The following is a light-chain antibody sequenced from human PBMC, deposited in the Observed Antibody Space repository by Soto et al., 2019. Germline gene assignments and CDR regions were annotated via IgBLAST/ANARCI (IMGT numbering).Light chain of an antibody. CDR2: DAS. Sequence: DIQMTQSPSSLSASVGDRVTITCRASQSISSYLNWYQQKPGKAPKLLIYDASNLETGVPSRFSGSGSGTDFTFTISSLQPEDIATYYCQQYDNLVSITFGQGTRLEI. V-gene: IGKV1-33*01. CDR1: QSISSY. J-gene: IGKJ5*01. CDR3: QQYDNLVSIT.